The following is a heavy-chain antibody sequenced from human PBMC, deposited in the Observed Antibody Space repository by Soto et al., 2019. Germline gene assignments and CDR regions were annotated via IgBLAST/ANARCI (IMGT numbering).Heavy chain of an antibody. V-gene: IGHV1-18*01. CDR2: ISAHNGNT. CDR1: GYAFTTYG. D-gene: IGHD1-1*01. J-gene: IGHJ4*02. Sequence: QVHLVQSGAEVKKPGASVKVSCQGSGYAFTTYGITWVRQAPGQGLERMGWISAHNGNTNYAQKRPGRVTVPRATSTSTAYMELRSLRYAAAAVYYCARGRYGDYWGQGALVTVSS. CDR3: ARGRYGDY.